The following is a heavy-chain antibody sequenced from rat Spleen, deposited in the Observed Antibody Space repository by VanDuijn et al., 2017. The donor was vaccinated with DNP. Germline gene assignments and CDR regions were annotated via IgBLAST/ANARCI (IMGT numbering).Heavy chain of an antibody. D-gene: IGHD1-11*01. J-gene: IGHJ3*01. CDR2: ISYSGTT. CDR1: GFSITSNY. Sequence: EVQLQESGPGLVKPSQSLSLTCSVTGFSITSNYWGWIRKFPGNKMEWVGHISYSGTTTYSPSLKSRISITRDTSKNQFFLQLNSVTTEDTATYYCTTVYGGYSGWFASWGQGTLVTVSS. V-gene: IGHV3-1*01. CDR3: TTVYGGYSGWFAS.